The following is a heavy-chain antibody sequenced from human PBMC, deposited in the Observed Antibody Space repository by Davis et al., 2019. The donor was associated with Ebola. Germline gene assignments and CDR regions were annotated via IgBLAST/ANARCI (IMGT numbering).Heavy chain of an antibody. D-gene: IGHD6-13*01. V-gene: IGHV3-74*01. J-gene: IGHJ4*02. Sequence: GESLKISCAASGFTFSNAWMHWVRQAPGKGLVWVSRINSDGSSTSYADSVKGRFTISRDNAKNTLYLQMNSLRAEDTAVYYCARESSSSWILGDYWGQGTLVTVSS. CDR3: ARESSSSWILGDY. CDR2: INSDGSST. CDR1: GFTFSNAW.